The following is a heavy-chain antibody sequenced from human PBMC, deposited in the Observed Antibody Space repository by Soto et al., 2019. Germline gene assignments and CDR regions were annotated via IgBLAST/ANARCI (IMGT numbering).Heavy chain of an antibody. Sequence: PSETLSLTCTVSGGSVSNGMYYWSWIRQPPGKGLEWIGSVYFTGTTIYNPSLRSRVTMSVDTYKDQFFLKLTSVTAADTAVYYFARYCNNFGCGHLYYFDYWGLGTLVTVSS. V-gene: IGHV4-61*01. D-gene: IGHD2-8*01. CDR3: ARYCNNFGCGHLYYFDY. CDR2: VYFTGTT. J-gene: IGHJ4*02. CDR1: GGSVSNGMYY.